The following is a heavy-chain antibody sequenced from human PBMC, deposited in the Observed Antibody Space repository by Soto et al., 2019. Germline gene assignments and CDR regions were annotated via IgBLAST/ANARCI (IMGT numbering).Heavy chain of an antibody. V-gene: IGHV3-11*01. CDR2: VSSDGRSI. CDR3: ARDRTNLGYFLDV. CDR1: GFIFSDYY. J-gene: IGHJ6*03. D-gene: IGHD2-8*01. Sequence: PGGSLRLSCAASGFIFSDYYMNWIRQAPGKGLEWVSYVSSDGRSIYYADSVKGRFTISRDNAKNSLYLQMSSLRAEDTAVYYCARDRTNLGYFLDVWGRGTTVTVSS.